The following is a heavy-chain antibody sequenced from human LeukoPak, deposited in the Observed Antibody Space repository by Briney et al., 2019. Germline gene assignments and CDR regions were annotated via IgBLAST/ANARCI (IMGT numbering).Heavy chain of an antibody. Sequence: PGGSLRLSCAASGFTFSSYAMHWVRQAPGKGLEWVAVISYDGSNKYYADSVKGRFTISRDNSKNTLYLQMNSLRAEDTAVYYCARDLTQTTVTTWGYYYYGMDVWGQGTTVTVSS. J-gene: IGHJ6*02. CDR3: ARDLTQTTVTTWGYYYYGMDV. V-gene: IGHV3-30-3*01. D-gene: IGHD4-11*01. CDR2: ISYDGSNK. CDR1: GFTFSSYA.